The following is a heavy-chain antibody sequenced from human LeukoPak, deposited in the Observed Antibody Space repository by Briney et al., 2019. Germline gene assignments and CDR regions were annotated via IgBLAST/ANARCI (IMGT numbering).Heavy chain of an antibody. CDR2: MNPNSGNT. Sequence: ASVKVSCKASGYTFTSYDINWVRQATGQGLEWMGWMNPNSGNTGYAQKFQGRVTMTKNTSISTAYMELSSLRSEDTAVYYCARGYCTNAVCSLGPTQAWGQGTLVTVSS. V-gene: IGHV1-8*01. CDR1: GYTFTSYD. J-gene: IGHJ4*02. D-gene: IGHD2-8*01. CDR3: ARGYCTNAVCSLGPTQA.